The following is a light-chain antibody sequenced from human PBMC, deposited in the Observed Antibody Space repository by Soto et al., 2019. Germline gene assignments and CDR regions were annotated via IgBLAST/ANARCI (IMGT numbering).Light chain of an antibody. CDR1: SSDVGSYNY. CDR3: SSYTTRITLYV. V-gene: IGLV2-14*01. J-gene: IGLJ1*01. CDR2: EVS. Sequence: QYALTQPASVSGSPGQSITISCTGTSSDVGSYNYVSWYQHHPGKAPKLMIYEVSNRPSGVSNRFSGSKSGNTASLTSSGLQAEDEADYYCSSYTTRITLYVFGTGTKLTVL.